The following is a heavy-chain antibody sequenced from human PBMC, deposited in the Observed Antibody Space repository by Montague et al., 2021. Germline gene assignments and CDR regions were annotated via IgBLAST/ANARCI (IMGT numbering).Heavy chain of an antibody. J-gene: IGHJ4*01. CDR2: IVGDGHYK. D-gene: IGHD5-24*01. Sequence: SLRLSCAASGFIFSNFWMHWVRQALGKGLVWVSRIVGDGHYKNYADSVQGRFTISRDNAENTLYLQMDGLRVGDTAVYYCVRDGDGFNFDYWGHGTLVTVSS. CDR1: GFIFSNFW. V-gene: IGHV3-74*01. CDR3: VRDGDGFNFDY.